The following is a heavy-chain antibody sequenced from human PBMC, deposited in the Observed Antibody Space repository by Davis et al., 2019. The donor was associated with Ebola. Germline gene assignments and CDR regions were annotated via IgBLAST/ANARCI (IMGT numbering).Heavy chain of an antibody. V-gene: IGHV4-38-2*02. CDR3: VKDDVTAGRFNY. Sequence: GSLRLSCTVSGYSISSGYYWGWIRQPPGKGLEWIGSIYHSGSTYYNPPLKSRVTISVDTSKNQFSLKLSSVTAADTAMYYCVKDDVTAGRFNYWGQGSLVTVSS. D-gene: IGHD1-20*01. CDR2: IYHSGST. CDR1: GYSISSGYY. J-gene: IGHJ4*02.